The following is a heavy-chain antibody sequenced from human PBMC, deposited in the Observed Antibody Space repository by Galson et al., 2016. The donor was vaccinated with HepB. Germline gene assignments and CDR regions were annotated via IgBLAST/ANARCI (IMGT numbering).Heavy chain of an antibody. J-gene: IGHJ4*02. V-gene: IGHV4-31*03. CDR1: GGSVGNNGFY. D-gene: IGHD2/OR15-2a*01. CDR3: AREHTTYGPPDH. Sequence: TLSLTCTVSGGSVGNNGFYWSWIRQRPGKGLEWIGYSHYSGSTYHKPSLRSRVTISLDSSKNQFSLRLTSLTPADTAVYYCAREHTTYGPPDHWGQGTPVTVSS. CDR2: SHYSGST.